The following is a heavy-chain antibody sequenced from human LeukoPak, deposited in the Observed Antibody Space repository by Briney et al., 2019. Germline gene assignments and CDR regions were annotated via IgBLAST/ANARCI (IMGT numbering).Heavy chain of an antibody. CDR3: ARYQIRYSNSPEALDL. V-gene: IGHV3-30-3*01. CDR2: LFSVGTNK. D-gene: IGHD5-18*01. J-gene: IGHJ3*01. Sequence: GGSLRLSSAASGFTFGSFAVHRVSQAPGKGLGWVAGLFSVGTNKYYADSVQARFTISRDTSKSTLYLLMNSMRGEDTAVYYCARYQIRYSNSPEALDLWGQGTLVSVSS. CDR1: GFTFGSFA.